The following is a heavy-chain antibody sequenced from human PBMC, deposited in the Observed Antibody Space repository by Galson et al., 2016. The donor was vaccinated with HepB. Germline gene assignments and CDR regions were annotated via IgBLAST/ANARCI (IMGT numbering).Heavy chain of an antibody. D-gene: IGHD3-10*01. CDR1: GYTFTGYY. Sequence: SVKVSCKASGYTFTGYYMHWARQAPGQGLEWMGWINPNSGGTNDAQKFQGRVTMTRDTSISTAYMEVSRLRADDTAVFYCAIGSVNHYFDDWGQGTLVTVSS. V-gene: IGHV1-2*02. CDR2: INPNSGGT. J-gene: IGHJ4*02. CDR3: AIGSVNHYFDD.